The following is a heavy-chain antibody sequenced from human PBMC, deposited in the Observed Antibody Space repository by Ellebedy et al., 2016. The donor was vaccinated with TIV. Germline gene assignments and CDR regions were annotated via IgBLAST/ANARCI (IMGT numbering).Heavy chain of an antibody. CDR2: ISHSSLTI. D-gene: IGHD7-27*01. J-gene: IGHJ3*02. CDR3: ARDMGWGNGRINDAFDI. CDR1: GFSFTSYS. V-gene: IGHV3-48*04. Sequence: GGSLRLSCAASGFSFTSYSMNWVRQAPGKGLEWISYISHSSLTIKYADSVKGRFTVSRDNSKNSLYLQMNSLRVEDTALYYCARDMGWGNGRINDAFDIWGQGTTVTVSS.